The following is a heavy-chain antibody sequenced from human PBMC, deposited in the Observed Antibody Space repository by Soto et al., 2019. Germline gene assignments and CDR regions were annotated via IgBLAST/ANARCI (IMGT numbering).Heavy chain of an antibody. Sequence: APVKVSCKASGYTFTSYGISWVRQAPGQGLEWMGWISAYNGNTNYAQKLQGRVTMTTDTCTSTAYMEVRSLRSDDTAVYYCARVASGSHAFDIWGQGTMVTVSS. J-gene: IGHJ3*02. D-gene: IGHD3-22*01. V-gene: IGHV1-18*01. CDR1: GYTFTSYG. CDR3: ARVASGSHAFDI. CDR2: ISAYNGNT.